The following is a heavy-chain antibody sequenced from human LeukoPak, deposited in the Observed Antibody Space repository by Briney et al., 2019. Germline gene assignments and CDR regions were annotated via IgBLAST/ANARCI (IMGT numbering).Heavy chain of an antibody. CDR3: AKVFTVAGTPLFYYYYNGV. CDR1: GGTFSSYA. CDR2: IIPIFGTA. Sequence: GASVKVSCKASGGTFSSYAISWVRQAPGQGLEWMGGIIPIFGTANYAQKFQGRVTITADKSTSTAYMELSSLRSEDTAVYYCAKVFTVAGTPLFYYYYNGVWGKGTTVTVSS. V-gene: IGHV1-69*06. D-gene: IGHD6-19*01. J-gene: IGHJ6*03.